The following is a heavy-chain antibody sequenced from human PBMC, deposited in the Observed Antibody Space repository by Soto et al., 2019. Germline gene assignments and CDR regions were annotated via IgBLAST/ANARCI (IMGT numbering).Heavy chain of an antibody. Sequence: QVPLVQSGAEVKKPGSSVKVSCKASGGTFSKYSISWIRQAPGQGLEWMGRSIPYLGVINYAQKFKGRVTISADESTRTAHMELHSLGSEDTATYFCAGASAPDVNYWGQGSLITVS. CDR3: AGASAPDVNY. CDR2: SIPYLGVI. D-gene: IGHD3-3*01. J-gene: IGHJ4*02. V-gene: IGHV1-69*02. CDR1: GGTFSKYS.